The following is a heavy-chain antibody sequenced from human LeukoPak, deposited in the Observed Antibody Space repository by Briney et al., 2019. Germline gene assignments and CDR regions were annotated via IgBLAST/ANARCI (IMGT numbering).Heavy chain of an antibody. V-gene: IGHV3-48*03. Sequence: PGGSLRLSCAASGFTFSSYEMNWVRQAPGKGLEWVSYISSSGSTIYYADSVKGRFTISRDNAKNSLYLQMNSLRAEDTAVYYCASSVHSSSWNLNYWGQGTLVTVSS. J-gene: IGHJ4*02. D-gene: IGHD6-13*01. CDR3: ASSVHSSSWNLNY. CDR2: ISSSGSTI. CDR1: GFTFSSYE.